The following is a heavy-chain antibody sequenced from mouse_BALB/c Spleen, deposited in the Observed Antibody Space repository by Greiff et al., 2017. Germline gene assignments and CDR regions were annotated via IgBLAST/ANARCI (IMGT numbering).Heavy chain of an antibody. J-gene: IGHJ4*01. Sequence: QVQLQQSGAELAKPGASVKMSCKASGYTFTSYWMHWVKQRPGQGLEWIGYINPSTGYTEYNQKFKDKATLTADKSSSTAYMQLSSLTSEDSAVYYCARGDGYYARLYYYAMDYWGQGTSVTVSS. CDR3: ARGDGYYARLYYYAMDY. CDR2: INPSTGYT. CDR1: GYTFTSYW. D-gene: IGHD2-3*01. V-gene: IGHV1-7*01.